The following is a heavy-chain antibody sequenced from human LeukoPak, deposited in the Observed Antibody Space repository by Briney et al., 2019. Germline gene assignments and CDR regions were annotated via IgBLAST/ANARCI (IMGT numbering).Heavy chain of an antibody. J-gene: IGHJ4*02. V-gene: IGHV1-3*01. Sequence: ASVKVSCKASGYTFTSYAMHWVRQAPGQRLEWMGWINAGNGNTKYSQKFQGRVTITRDTSASTAYMELSSLRSEDTAVYYCARDSLEWELLGYFDYWGQRTLVTVSS. CDR1: GYTFTSYA. CDR2: INAGNGNT. CDR3: ARDSLEWELLGYFDY. D-gene: IGHD1-26*01.